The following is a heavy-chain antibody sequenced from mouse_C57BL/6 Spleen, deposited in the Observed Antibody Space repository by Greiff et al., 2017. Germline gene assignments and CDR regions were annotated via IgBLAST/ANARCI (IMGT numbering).Heavy chain of an antibody. Sequence: QVHVKQSGAELVRPGASVTLSCKASGYTFTDYEMHWVKQTPVHGLEWIGAIDPETGGTAYNQKFKGKAILTADKSSSTAYMELRILTSEDSAVYYCTWGDDDEGNYWGQGTTLTVSA. CDR2: IDPETGGT. CDR3: TWGDDDEGNY. D-gene: IGHD2-4*01. J-gene: IGHJ2*01. CDR1: GYTFTDYE. V-gene: IGHV1-15*01.